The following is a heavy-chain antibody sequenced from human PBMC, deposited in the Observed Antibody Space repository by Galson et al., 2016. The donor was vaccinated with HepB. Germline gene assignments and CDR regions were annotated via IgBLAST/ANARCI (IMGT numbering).Heavy chain of an antibody. CDR1: NGSISSGGYS. V-gene: IGHV4-30-2*01. Sequence: TLSLTCSVSNGSISSGGYSWSWIRQPPGKGLEWIGYIYHSGSTYYNPFLKSRVAISVDRSKNQFSLQLSSVTAADTAVYYCARAPARMGFDCWGQGILVTVSS. D-gene: IGHD1-26*01. CDR3: ARAPARMGFDC. J-gene: IGHJ4*02. CDR2: IYHSGST.